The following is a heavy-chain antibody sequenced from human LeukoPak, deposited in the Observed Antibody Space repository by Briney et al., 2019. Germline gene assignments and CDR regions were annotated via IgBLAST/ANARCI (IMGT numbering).Heavy chain of an antibody. D-gene: IGHD5-18*01. J-gene: IGHJ3*02. CDR2: INHSGST. CDR3: ARGGIQPVDDAFDI. V-gene: IGHV4-34*01. CDR1: GDFITAYY. Sequence: SETLSLTCTVSGDFITAYYWSWIRQPPGKGLEWIGEINHSGSTKYNPSLKSRVTISVDTSKNQFSLKLSSVTAADTAVYYCARGGIQPVDDAFDIWGQGRMVNVSS.